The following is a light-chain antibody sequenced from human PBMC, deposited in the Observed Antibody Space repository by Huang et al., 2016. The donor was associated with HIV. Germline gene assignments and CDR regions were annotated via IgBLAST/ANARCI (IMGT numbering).Light chain of an antibody. CDR2: GAS. V-gene: IGKV1-5*01. Sequence: DIQMTQSPSTLSASIGDRVTITCRASQTIRKLLAWYQQKPGNAPKLLISGASTLQRGVPARFSVSGSGTEFTLTLNNLQPDTSATYFCQQYDTYPWTFGQGTKVEIK. CDR3: QQYDTYPWT. CDR1: QTIRKL. J-gene: IGKJ1*01.